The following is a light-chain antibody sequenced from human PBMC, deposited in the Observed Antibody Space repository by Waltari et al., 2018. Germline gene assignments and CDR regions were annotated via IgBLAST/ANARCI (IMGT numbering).Light chain of an antibody. J-gene: IGLJ1*01. V-gene: IGLV2-14*01. Sequence: SALTQLAPVSGSSAHPITLSCTGTSSEGGGYDYVYWYQQHPGKAPKVVIYDVFRRPSGVSNRFSGSKSGNTASLTISGLQAEDEADYYCSSYTTSSACVFGTGTKVTVL. CDR1: SSEGGGYDY. CDR2: DVF. CDR3: SSYTTSSACV.